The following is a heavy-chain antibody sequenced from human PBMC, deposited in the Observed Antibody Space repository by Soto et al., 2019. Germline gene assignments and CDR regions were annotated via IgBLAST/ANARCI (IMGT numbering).Heavy chain of an antibody. D-gene: IGHD3-3*01. J-gene: IGHJ4*02. Sequence: EVQLVESGGGLVKPGGSLRLSCAASGFTFSNAWMNWVRQAPGKGLEWVGRIRSNADGGTEDYAAPVKGRFTLARDDSQNTLYLQMNSLKTKDTSVYFCTTAISGLVTGHWGQGTLVTVSS. CDR2: IRSNADGGTE. CDR1: GFTFSNAW. V-gene: IGHV3-15*07. CDR3: TTAISGLVTGH.